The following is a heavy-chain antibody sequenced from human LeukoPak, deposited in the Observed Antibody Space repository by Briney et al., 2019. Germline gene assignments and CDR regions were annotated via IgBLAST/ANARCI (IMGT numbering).Heavy chain of an antibody. V-gene: IGHV4-4*02. Sequence: PSGTLSLTCAVSGGSITSVNLWAWVRQPPGKGLEWVGEMYLSGTTTCNPSLRGRATISLDRSKNQVSLSLNSVTAADTALYYCAGLVGRYSNGMYYYFDYWGQGILVTVSS. CDR3: AGLVGRYSNGMYYYFDY. J-gene: IGHJ4*02. D-gene: IGHD1-26*01. CDR1: GGSITSVNL. CDR2: MYLSGTT.